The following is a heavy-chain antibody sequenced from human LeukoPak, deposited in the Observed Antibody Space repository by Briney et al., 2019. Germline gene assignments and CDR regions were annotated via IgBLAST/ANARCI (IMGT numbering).Heavy chain of an antibody. CDR1: GGSISSSNFY. D-gene: IGHD3-10*01. CDR2: IYYSGST. J-gene: IGHJ6*03. V-gene: IGHV4-39*07. CDR3: AREDSGSYYNYYYFYMDV. Sequence: SETLSLTCTVSGGSISSSNFYWGWIRQPPGKGLEWIGSIYYSGSTYYNPSLKSRVTISVDTSKNQFSLKLSSVTAADTAVYYCAREDSGSYYNYYYFYMDVWGKGTTVTISS.